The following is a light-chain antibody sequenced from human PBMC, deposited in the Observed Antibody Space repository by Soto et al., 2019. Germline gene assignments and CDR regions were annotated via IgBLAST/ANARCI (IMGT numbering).Light chain of an antibody. CDR1: QSVSSD. Sequence: EIVMTQSPATLSVSPGERATLSCRASQSVSSDLAWYQQKPGQAPRLLIYDASTRATGIPVRFSGSGSGTEFTLTISSLQSEDFALYYCQHYNKWPPLTFGGGTKVEI. V-gene: IGKV3-15*01. J-gene: IGKJ4*01. CDR2: DAS. CDR3: QHYNKWPPLT.